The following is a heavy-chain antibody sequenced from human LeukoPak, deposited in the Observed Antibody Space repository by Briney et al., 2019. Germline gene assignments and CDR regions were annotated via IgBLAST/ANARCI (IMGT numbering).Heavy chain of an antibody. V-gene: IGHV4-31*03. D-gene: IGHD2-2*01. J-gene: IGHJ4*02. CDR1: GGSISSGGYY. CDR3: ASLNVVPAAIRSDY. CDR2: IYYSGST. Sequence: SETLSLTCTVSGGSISSGGYYWSWIRQHPGKGLEWIGYIYYSGSTYYNPSLKSRVTISVDTSKNRFSLKLSSVTAADTAVYYCASLNVVPAAIRSDYWGQGTLVTVSS.